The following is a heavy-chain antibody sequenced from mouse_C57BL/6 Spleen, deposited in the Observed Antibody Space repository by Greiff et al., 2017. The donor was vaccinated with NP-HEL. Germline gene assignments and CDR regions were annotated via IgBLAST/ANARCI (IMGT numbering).Heavy chain of an antibody. Sequence: DVMLVESGGGLVKPGGSLKLSCAASGFTFSDYGMHWVRQAPEKGLEWVAYISSGSSTIYYADTVKGRFTISRDNAKNTLFLQMTSLRSEDTAMYYGASGIITTVVPLDYWGQCTTLTVSS. J-gene: IGHJ2*01. CDR2: ISSGSSTI. CDR1: GFTFSDYG. D-gene: IGHD1-1*01. V-gene: IGHV5-17*01. CDR3: ASGIITTVVPLDY.